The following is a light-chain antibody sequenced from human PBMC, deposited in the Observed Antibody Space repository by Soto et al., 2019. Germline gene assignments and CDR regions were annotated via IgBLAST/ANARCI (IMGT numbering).Light chain of an antibody. CDR3: QQYNSYSPA. Sequence: EIVMTQSPATLSVSPGESATLSCRASQSVSSNLAWHQQKPGQAPRILMYDASTRATGISARFSGSGSGTEFTLTISSLQPDDFATYYCQQYNSYSPAFGQGTKVDI. V-gene: IGKV3-15*01. J-gene: IGKJ1*01. CDR2: DAS. CDR1: QSVSSN.